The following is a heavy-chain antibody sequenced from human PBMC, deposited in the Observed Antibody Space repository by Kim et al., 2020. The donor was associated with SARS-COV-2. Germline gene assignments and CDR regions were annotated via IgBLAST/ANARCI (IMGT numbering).Heavy chain of an antibody. CDR2: IYPGDFDT. J-gene: IGHJ4*02. D-gene: IGHD6-19*01. V-gene: IGHV5-51*01. Sequence: GESLKISCKGSRYSFTAYWIGWVRQTPGKGLEWMGIIYPGDFDTRYSPSFEGQVTISADTSINTAYLQWSSLKASDTAMYYCASGPVSDYFDSWGQGTKVTVSS. CDR1: RYSFTAYW. CDR3: ASGPVSDYFDS.